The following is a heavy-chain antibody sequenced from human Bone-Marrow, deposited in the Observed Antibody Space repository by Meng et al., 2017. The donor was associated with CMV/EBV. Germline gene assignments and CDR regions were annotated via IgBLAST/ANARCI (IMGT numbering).Heavy chain of an antibody. Sequence: GGSLRLSCAASGFTFSSYSMNWVRQAPGKGLEWVSSISSSSSYIYYADSVKGRFTISRDNAKNSLCLQMTSLRAEDTAVYYCARGVKAAGFYGMDVWGQGTTVTVSS. CDR3: ARGVKAAGFYGMDV. V-gene: IGHV3-21*01. CDR2: ISSSSSYI. CDR1: GFTFSSYS. J-gene: IGHJ6*02. D-gene: IGHD6-13*01.